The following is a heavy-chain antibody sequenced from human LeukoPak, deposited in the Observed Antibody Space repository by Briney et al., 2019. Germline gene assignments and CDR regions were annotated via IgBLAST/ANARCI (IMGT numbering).Heavy chain of an antibody. J-gene: IGHJ3*02. V-gene: IGHV4-38-2*02. CDR2: IYHSGST. Sequence: PSETLSLTCTVSGYSISSGYYWGWIRQPPGKGLEWIGSIYHSGSTYYNPSLKSRVTISVDTSKNQFSLKLSSVTAADTAVYYCAHTKGHYDILTANRKGNGAFDIWGQGTMVTVSS. CDR1: GYSISSGYY. CDR3: AHTKGHYDILTANRKGNGAFDI. D-gene: IGHD3-9*01.